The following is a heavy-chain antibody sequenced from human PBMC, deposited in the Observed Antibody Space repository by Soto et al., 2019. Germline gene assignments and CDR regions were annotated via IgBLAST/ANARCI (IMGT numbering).Heavy chain of an antibody. J-gene: IGHJ4*02. Sequence: QVQLVQSGAEVKKPGASVKVSCKASGYTFTSYGISWVRQAPGQGLEWMGWISAYNGNTNYAQKLQGRVTMTTDTSTSTAYMELRSLRSDDTAVYYCARHLPPLFHWGWGGFDYWGQGTLVTVSS. CDR1: GYTFTSYG. V-gene: IGHV1-18*01. D-gene: IGHD7-27*01. CDR2: ISAYNGNT. CDR3: ARHLPPLFHWGWGGFDY.